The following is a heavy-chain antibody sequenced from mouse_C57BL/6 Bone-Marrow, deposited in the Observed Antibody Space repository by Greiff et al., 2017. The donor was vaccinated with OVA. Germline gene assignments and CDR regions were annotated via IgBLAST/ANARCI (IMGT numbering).Heavy chain of an antibody. J-gene: IGHJ4*01. CDR2: INYDGSST. Sequence: DVMLVESEGGLVQPGSSMKLSCTASGFTFSDYYMAWVRQVPEKGLEWVANINYDGSSTYYLDSLKSRFIISRDNAKNILYLQMSSLKSEDTATYYCARNDGYYEGYYAMDYWGQGTSVTVSS. D-gene: IGHD2-3*01. CDR3: ARNDGYYEGYYAMDY. CDR1: GFTFSDYY. V-gene: IGHV5-16*01.